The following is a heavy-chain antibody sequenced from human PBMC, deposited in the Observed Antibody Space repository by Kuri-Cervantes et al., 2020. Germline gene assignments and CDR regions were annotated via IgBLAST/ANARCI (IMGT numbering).Heavy chain of an antibody. V-gene: IGHV3-7*03. Sequence: GESLKISCAASGFTFSSYWMSWVRQAPGKGLEWVANIKQDGSEKYYVDSVKGRFTISRDNAKNSLYLQMNSLRAEDTAVYYCARDRVAARLYYYYGMDVWGQGTTVTVSS. CDR1: GFTFSSYW. CDR3: ARDRVAARLYYYYGMDV. D-gene: IGHD6-6*01. CDR2: IKQDGSEK. J-gene: IGHJ6*02.